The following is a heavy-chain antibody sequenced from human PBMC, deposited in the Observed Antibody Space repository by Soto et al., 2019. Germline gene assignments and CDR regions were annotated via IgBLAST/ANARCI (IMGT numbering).Heavy chain of an antibody. CDR2: VNPNGGST. CDR1: GYTFTNFY. CDR3: ARGLASGDY. V-gene: IGHV1-46*04. D-gene: IGHD6-6*01. J-gene: IGHJ4*02. Sequence: QVQLVQSGAEVKEPGASVKISCKGSGYTFTNFYIHWVRQAPGQGLEWMGIVNPNGGSTNYAQNLKCIITISRDTSTSTVYMDLSSLRSKETAVYYCARGLASGDYWCQGTLVTVSS.